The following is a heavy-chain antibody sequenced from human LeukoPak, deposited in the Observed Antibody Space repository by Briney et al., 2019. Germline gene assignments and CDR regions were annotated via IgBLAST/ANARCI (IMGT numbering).Heavy chain of an antibody. D-gene: IGHD3-9*01. J-gene: IGHJ5*02. CDR2: IYPGDFDT. CDR1: GYSFTSYW. V-gene: IGHV5-51*01. CDR3: ARHKIADYDILTGYYSGWFDP. Sequence: GESLKISCKGSGYSFTSYWIGWVRQMPGKGLEWMGIIYPGDFDTRYSPSFQGQVTISADKSISTAYLQWSSLKASDTAMYYCARHKIADYDILTGYYSGWFDPWGQGTLVTVSS.